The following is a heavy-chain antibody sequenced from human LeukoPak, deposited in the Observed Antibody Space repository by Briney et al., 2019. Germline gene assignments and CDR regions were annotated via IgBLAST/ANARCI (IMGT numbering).Heavy chain of an antibody. CDR3: AGSRRRGFCSSTSCHAVDY. CDR2: ISGSGGST. Sequence: GGSLRLSCAASGFTFSSYAMSWVRQPPGKGLEWVSAISGSGGSTYYADSVKGRFTISRDNSKNTLYLQMNSLRAEDTAVYYCAGSRRRGFCSSTSCHAVDYWGQGTLVTVSS. CDR1: GFTFSSYA. V-gene: IGHV3-23*01. J-gene: IGHJ4*02. D-gene: IGHD2-2*01.